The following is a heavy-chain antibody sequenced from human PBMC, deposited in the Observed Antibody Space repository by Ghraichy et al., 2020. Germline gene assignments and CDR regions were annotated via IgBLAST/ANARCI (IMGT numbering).Heavy chain of an antibody. CDR3: ARLGGSESYVDY. CDR1: GYTFTGYY. Sequence: ASVKVSSKASGYTFTGYYMHWVRQAPGQGLEWMGWINPNSGGTNYAQKFQGRVTMTRDTSISTAYMKLSGLRSDDTALYYCARLGGSESYVDYWGQGTLVTVSS. V-gene: IGHV1-2*02. J-gene: IGHJ4*02. D-gene: IGHD3-10*01. CDR2: INPNSGGT.